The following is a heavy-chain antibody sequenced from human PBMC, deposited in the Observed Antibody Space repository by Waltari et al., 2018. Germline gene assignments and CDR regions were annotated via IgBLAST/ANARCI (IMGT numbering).Heavy chain of an antibody. Sequence: QLPLQESVPGLVKPSEPLSLTCTVSGGSISSSSYYWGCIRQPPGKGLEWIGSIYYSGSTYYNPSLKSRVTISVDTSKNQFSLKLSSVTAADTAVYYCAQTSIVLMVYDTWGQGTLVTVSS. CDR2: IYYSGST. CDR3: AQTSIVLMVYDT. J-gene: IGHJ5*02. CDR1: GGSISSSSYY. D-gene: IGHD2-8*01. V-gene: IGHV4-39*01.